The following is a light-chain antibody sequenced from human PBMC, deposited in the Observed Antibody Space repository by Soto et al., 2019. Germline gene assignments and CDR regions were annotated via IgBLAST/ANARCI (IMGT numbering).Light chain of an antibody. V-gene: IGKV3-20*01. CDR2: GAS. J-gene: IGKJ4*01. Sequence: EIVLTQSPGTLSLSPGERATLSCRASQSVTSTYLAWYQQKPGQAPRLLIYGASNRVTGIPDRFSGSGSGTDFTLTISRLQSEDFAVYYCQKYNNWPPLTFGGGTKVDIK. CDR1: QSVTSTY. CDR3: QKYNNWPPLT.